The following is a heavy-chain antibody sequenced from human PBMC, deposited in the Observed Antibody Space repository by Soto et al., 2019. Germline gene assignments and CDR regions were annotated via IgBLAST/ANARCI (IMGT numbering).Heavy chain of an antibody. J-gene: IGHJ4*02. V-gene: IGHV3-48*01. CDR3: AGDRLYQPLPYYFDY. Sequence: GGSLRLSCAASGFTFSSYSMNWVRQAPGKGLEWVSYISSSSSTIYYADSVKGRFTISRDNAKNSLYLQMNSLRAEDTAVYYCAGDRLYQPLPYYFDYWGQGTLVTVSS. CDR1: GFTFSSYS. CDR2: ISSSSSTI. D-gene: IGHD2-2*01.